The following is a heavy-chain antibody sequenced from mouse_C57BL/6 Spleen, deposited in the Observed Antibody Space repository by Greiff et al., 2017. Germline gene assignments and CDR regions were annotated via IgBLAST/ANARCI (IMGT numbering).Heavy chain of an antibody. CDR3: ARMPSLGPWFAY. CDR1: GYTFTGYW. J-gene: IGHJ3*01. CDR2: ILPGSGSN. Sequence: QVQLQQSGAELMKPGASVKLSCKASGYTFTGYWLAWVKQRPGTGLEWIGEILPGSGSNNYNEKFKRKATFTADKSSHTAYMQRSSRTTEDSAIYYCARMPSLGPWFAYWGQGTLVTVSA. V-gene: IGHV1-9*01. D-gene: IGHD6-2*01.